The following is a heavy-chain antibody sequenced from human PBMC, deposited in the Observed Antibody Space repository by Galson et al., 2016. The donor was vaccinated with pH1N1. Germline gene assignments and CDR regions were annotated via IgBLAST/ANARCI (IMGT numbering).Heavy chain of an antibody. CDR3: AKASQYCRGGSCYANWLDP. CDR1: GFTFSSFG. J-gene: IGHJ5*02. Sequence: SLRLSCAASGFTFSSFGIHWVRQAPGKGLEWVAVISYDGSDQYYADSVKGRVTISRDNSKNTVYLLLNSVTTEDWAVYFCAKASQYCRGGSCYANWLDPWGQGTLVTVSS. D-gene: IGHD2-15*01. CDR2: ISYDGSDQ. V-gene: IGHV3-30*18.